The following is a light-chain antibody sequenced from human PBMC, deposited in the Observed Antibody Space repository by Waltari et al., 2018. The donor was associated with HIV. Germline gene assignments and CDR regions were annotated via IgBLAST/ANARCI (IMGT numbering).Light chain of an antibody. CDR1: RSVLFSSNNKNY. Sequence: DIVMTHSPDSLAVSLAEGATITCKSTRSVLFSSNNKNYLAWYQQKLGQPPRLLLYWASTRESAVPDRFSGSGSGADFTLTISSLQAEDVAVYYCQQYYSTPLTFGGGTKVEIK. CDR2: WAS. CDR3: QQYYSTPLT. V-gene: IGKV4-1*01. J-gene: IGKJ4*01.